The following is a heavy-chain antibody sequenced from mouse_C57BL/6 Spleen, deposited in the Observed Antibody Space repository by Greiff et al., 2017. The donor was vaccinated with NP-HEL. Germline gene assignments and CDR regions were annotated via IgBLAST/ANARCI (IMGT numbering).Heavy chain of an antibody. CDR1: GYTFTGYW. Sequence: PLQQSGAELMKPGASVKLSCKATGYTFTGYWIEWVKQRPGHGLEWIGEILPGSGSTNYNEKFKGKATFTADTSSNTAYMQLSSLTTEDSAIYYCARWVYYYGSIYFDYWGQGTTLTVSS. CDR3: ARWVYYYGSIYFDY. V-gene: IGHV1-9*01. J-gene: IGHJ2*01. CDR2: ILPGSGST. D-gene: IGHD1-1*01.